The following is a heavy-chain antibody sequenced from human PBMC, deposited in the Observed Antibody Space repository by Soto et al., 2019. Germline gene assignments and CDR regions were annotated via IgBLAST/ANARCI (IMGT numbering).Heavy chain of an antibody. CDR2: INHSGST. Sequence: SETLSLTCAVYGGSFSCDYWSWIRQPQGKGLEWIGEINHSGSTNYNPSLKSRVTISVDTSKNQFSLKLSSVTAAATAVYYCARGHPQQTWGQGTLVNDSS. CDR1: GGSFSCDY. J-gene: IGHJ5*02. V-gene: IGHV4-34*01. CDR3: ARGHPQQT.